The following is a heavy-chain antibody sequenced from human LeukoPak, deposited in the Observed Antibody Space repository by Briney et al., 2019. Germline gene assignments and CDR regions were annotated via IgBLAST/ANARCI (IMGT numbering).Heavy chain of an antibody. CDR3: AREHDSAYDY. V-gene: IGHV3-11*01. CDR1: GFAFRDHY. D-gene: IGHD5-12*01. Sequence: GGSLRLSCAASGFAFRDHYMSWIRQATGKGLEWVSYISNGGRSINYSDSVKGRFTISRDNAKSSLYLQMNNLRAGDTAMYYCAREHDSAYDYWGQGILVTVSS. CDR2: ISNGGRSI. J-gene: IGHJ4*02.